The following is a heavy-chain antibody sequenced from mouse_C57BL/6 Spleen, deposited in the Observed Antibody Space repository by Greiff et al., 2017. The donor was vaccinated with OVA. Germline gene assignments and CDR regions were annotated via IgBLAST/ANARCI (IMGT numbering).Heavy chain of an antibody. CDR3: ARGDGSSPYYFDY. CDR2: IYPGSGST. CDR1: GYTFTSYW. V-gene: IGHV1-55*01. Sequence: VQLQQPGAELVKPGASVKMSCKASGYTFTSYWITWVKQRPGQGLEWIGDIYPGSGSTNYNEKFKSKATLTVDTSSSTAYMQLSSLTSEDSAVYYCARGDGSSPYYFDYWGQGTTLTVSS. D-gene: IGHD1-1*01. J-gene: IGHJ2*01.